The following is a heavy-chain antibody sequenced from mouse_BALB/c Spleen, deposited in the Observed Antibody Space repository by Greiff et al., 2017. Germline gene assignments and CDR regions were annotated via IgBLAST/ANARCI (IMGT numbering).Heavy chain of an antibody. CDR2: IWGDGST. D-gene: IGHD1-2*01. J-gene: IGHJ3*01. Sequence: VQLQQSGPGLVAPSQSLSITCTVSGFSLTSYGVSWVRQPPGKGLEWLGVIWGDGSTNYHSALISRLSISKDNSKSQVFLKLNSLQTDDTATYYCAKSVTTATWGWGAYWGQGTLVTVSA. V-gene: IGHV2-3*01. CDR1: GFSLTSYG. CDR3: AKSVTTATWGWGAY.